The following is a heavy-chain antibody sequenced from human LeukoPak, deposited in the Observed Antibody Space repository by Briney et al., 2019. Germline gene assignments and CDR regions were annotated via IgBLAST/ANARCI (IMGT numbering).Heavy chain of an antibody. V-gene: IGHV3-53*01. CDR1: GLTVSNNY. CDR3: ARERHFCCWRCSGL. Sequence: GGSLRLSCAASGLTVSNNYMKWVRQAPGKGLEWVSLIYSGGSTYYADSVKGRFTISRDNPKNTVYLQMNNLRAEDTAVYYCARERHFCCWRCSGLWGQGTLVTVSS. J-gene: IGHJ4*02. D-gene: IGHD3-3*02. CDR2: IYSGGST.